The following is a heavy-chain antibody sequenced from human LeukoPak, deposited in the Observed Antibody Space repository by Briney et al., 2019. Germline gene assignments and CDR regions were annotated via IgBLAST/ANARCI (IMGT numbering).Heavy chain of an antibody. CDR2: INPNSGGT. Sequence: ASVKVSCKASGYTFTGYYMHWVRQAPGQGLEWMGWINPNSGGTNYAQKFQGRVTMTRDTSISTAYMELSRLRSDDTAVYYCARDPYGGNGNFDYWGQGTLVTVSS. V-gene: IGHV1-2*02. J-gene: IGHJ4*02. CDR3: ARDPYGGNGNFDY. D-gene: IGHD4-23*01. CDR1: GYTFTGYY.